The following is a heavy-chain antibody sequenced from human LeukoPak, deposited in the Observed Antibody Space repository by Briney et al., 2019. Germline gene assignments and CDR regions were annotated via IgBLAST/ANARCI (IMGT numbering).Heavy chain of an antibody. J-gene: IGHJ6*03. V-gene: IGHV3-48*03. D-gene: IGHD5-12*01. CDR2: ISSSGSTI. CDR1: GFTFSSYE. Sequence: GGSLRLSCAASGFTFSSYEMNWVRQAPGKGLEWVSYISSSGSTIYYADSVEGRFTISRDNAKNSLYLQMNSLRAEDTAVYYCAGEGVATIDYYYMDVWGKGTTVTISS. CDR3: AGEGVATIDYYYMDV.